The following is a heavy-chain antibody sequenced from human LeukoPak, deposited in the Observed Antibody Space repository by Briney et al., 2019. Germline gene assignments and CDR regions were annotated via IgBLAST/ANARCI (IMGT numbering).Heavy chain of an antibody. J-gene: IGHJ6*03. CDR3: ARGRYRRSYYYYMDV. V-gene: IGHV4-39*07. D-gene: IGHD1-1*01. CDR1: GGSISSSSYY. CDR2: IYYSGTT. Sequence: SETLSLTCTVSGGSISSSSYYWGWIRQPPGKGLEWIGSIYYSGTTYYNPSLKSRVTISVDTSKNQFSLKLSSVTAADTAVYYCARGRYRRSYYYYMDVWGKGTTVTVSS.